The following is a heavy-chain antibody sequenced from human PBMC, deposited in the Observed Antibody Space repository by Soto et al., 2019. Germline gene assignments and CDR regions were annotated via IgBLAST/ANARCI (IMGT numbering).Heavy chain of an antibody. J-gene: IGHJ3*02. CDR1: GFTFSSYS. D-gene: IGHD2-15*01. CDR3: AIILLGYDAFDI. CDR2: ISSSSSYI. Sequence: EVQLVESGGGLVKPGGSLRLSCAASGFTFSSYSMNWVRQAPGKGLEWVSSISSSSSYIYYADSVKGRFTISRDNAKNSLYLQRNSMRAEDTAVYYSAIILLGYDAFDIWGQATTVTVSS. V-gene: IGHV3-21*01.